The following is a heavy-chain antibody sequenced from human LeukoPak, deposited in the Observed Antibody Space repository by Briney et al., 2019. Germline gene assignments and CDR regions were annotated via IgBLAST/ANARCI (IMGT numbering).Heavy chain of an antibody. CDR3: AKDSRSYYYDSSGYSTGFDY. Sequence: GGSLRLSCAASGFTFSSYAMSWVRQAPGKGLEWVSAISGSGGSTYYADSVKGRFTISRDNSKNTLYLQMNSLRAEDTAVYYCAKDSRSYYYDSSGYSTGFDYWGQGTLVTVSS. V-gene: IGHV3-23*01. CDR1: GFTFSSYA. D-gene: IGHD3-22*01. J-gene: IGHJ4*02. CDR2: ISGSGGST.